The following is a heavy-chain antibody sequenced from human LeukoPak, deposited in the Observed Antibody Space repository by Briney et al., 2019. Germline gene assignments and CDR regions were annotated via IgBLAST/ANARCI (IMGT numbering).Heavy chain of an antibody. CDR3: IRDFRSADL. CDR1: GFTFSNYW. CDR2: IYVDGRTT. J-gene: IGHJ5*02. V-gene: IGHV3-74*01. Sequence: PGGSLRLSCVASGFTFSNYWMHWVRQPPGKGLVWVSRIYVDGRTTNYADSVKGRFTISRDNAKNTVYLEMNSLSVEDAATYYCIRDFRSADLWGQGTLVTVTS.